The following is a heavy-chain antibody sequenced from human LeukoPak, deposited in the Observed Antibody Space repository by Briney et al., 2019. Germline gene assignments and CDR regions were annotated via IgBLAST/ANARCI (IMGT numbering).Heavy chain of an antibody. J-gene: IGHJ3*02. V-gene: IGHV3-33*01. CDR2: IWYDGSNK. Sequence: GGSLRLSCAASGFTFGSYGIHWVRQAPGKGLEWVAVIWYDGSNKYYADSVKGRFTISRDNSKNTLYLQMNSLRAEDTAVYYCARGGYYDSSGPFDIWGQGTMVTVSS. CDR1: GFTFGSYG. D-gene: IGHD3-22*01. CDR3: ARGGYYDSSGPFDI.